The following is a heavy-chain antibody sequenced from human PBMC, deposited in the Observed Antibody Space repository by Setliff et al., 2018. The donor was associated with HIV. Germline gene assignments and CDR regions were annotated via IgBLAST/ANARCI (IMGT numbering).Heavy chain of an antibody. V-gene: IGHV4-34*01. J-gene: IGHJ1*01. CDR2: MNQSGTT. D-gene: IGHD2-15*01. CDR3: VRARRAGSGPKYFQH. CDR1: GTSFSDHY. Sequence: PSETLSLTCSVYGTSFSDHYWSWVRQTPGKGLEWIGEMNQSGTTNYNPSLKSRVTMSIDTSERQFSLKLTSVTAADTAVYYCVRARRAGSGPKYFQHWGQGTLVTVSS.